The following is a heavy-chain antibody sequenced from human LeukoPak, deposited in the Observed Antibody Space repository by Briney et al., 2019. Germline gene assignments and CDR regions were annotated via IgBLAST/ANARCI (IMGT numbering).Heavy chain of an antibody. CDR3: AKGVVVAPDVTPFGY. CDR1: GFTFSSYA. CDR2: ISYDGSNK. V-gene: IGHV3-30*04. Sequence: GGSLRLSCAASGFTFSSYAMHWVRQAPGKGLEWVAVISYDGSNKYYADSVKGRFTISRDNSKNTLYLQMNSLRAEDTAVYYCAKGVVVAPDVTPFGYWGQGTLVTVSS. J-gene: IGHJ4*02. D-gene: IGHD2-2*01.